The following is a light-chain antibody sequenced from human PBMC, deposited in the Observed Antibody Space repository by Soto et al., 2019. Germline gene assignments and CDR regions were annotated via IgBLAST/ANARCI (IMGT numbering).Light chain of an antibody. V-gene: IGLV2-11*01. CDR1: SSDVGGYNY. Sequence: QSVLTQPRSVSGSPGQSVPISCTGTSSDVGGYNYVSWYQQHPGKAPQLMIYDVSQRPSGVPDRFSGSKSGNTASLTISGLRDEDEADYYCCTYALSHFLFGGGTKLTVL. J-gene: IGLJ2*01. CDR3: CTYALSHFL. CDR2: DVS.